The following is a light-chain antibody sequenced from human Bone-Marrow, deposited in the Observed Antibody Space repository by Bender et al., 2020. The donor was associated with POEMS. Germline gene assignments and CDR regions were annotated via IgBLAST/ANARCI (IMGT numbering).Light chain of an antibody. J-gene: IGLJ3*02. Sequence: QSALTQPASVSGSPGQSITISCTGTSSDVGSYNLVSWYQQHPGKAPKLMIYEVSKRPSGVSNRFPGSKSGNTASLTISGLQAEDEADYYCCSYAGNSAWVFGGGTKLTVL. CDR1: SSDVGSYNL. CDR3: CSYAGNSAWV. V-gene: IGLV2-23*02. CDR2: EVS.